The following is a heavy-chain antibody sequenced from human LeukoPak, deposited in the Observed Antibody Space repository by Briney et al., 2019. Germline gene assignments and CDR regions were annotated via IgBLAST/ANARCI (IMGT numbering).Heavy chain of an antibody. J-gene: IGHJ4*02. V-gene: IGHV3-9*01. CDR3: AKGAYLNSGSYWDY. Sequence: GGSLRLSCAASGFTFDDYAMHWVRQAPGKGLEWVSGISWNSGSIGYADSVKGRFTISRDNAKNSPYLQMNSLRAGDTALYYCAKGAYLNSGSYWDYWGQGTLVTVSS. CDR1: GFTFDDYA. CDR2: ISWNSGSI. D-gene: IGHD1-26*01.